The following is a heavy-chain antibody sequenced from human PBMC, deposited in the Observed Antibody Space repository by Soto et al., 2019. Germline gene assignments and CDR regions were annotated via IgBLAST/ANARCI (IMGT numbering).Heavy chain of an antibody. J-gene: IGHJ6*02. CDR1: GYTFTGYY. Sequence: QVQLVQSGAEVKKPGASVKVSCKASGYTFTGYYMHWVRQAPGQGLEWMGWINPNSGGTNYAQKFQGWVTMTRDTSISTAYMELSRLRSDDTAVYYCARGGHYYGSGSYYAKGVGMDVCGQGTTVTVSS. CDR3: ARGGHYYGSGSYYAKGVGMDV. D-gene: IGHD3-10*01. V-gene: IGHV1-2*04. CDR2: INPNSGGT.